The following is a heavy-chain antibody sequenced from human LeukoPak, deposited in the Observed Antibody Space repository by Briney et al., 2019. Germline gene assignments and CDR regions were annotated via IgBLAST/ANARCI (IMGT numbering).Heavy chain of an antibody. V-gene: IGHV3-30*02. CDR3: AKDRGSRDYYDSSGPFDP. CDR1: GFTFSSYG. D-gene: IGHD3-22*01. J-gene: IGHJ5*02. CDR2: IRYDGSNK. Sequence: GGSLRLSCAASGFTFSSYGMHWVRQAPGKGLEWVAFIRYDGSNKYYADSVKGRFTISRDNSKSTLYLQMNSLRAEDTAVYYCAKDRGSRDYYDSSGPFDPWGQGTLVTVSS.